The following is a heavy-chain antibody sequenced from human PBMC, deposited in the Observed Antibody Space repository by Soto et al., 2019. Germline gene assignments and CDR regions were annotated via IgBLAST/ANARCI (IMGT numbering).Heavy chain of an antibody. Sequence: QVQLVQSGAEVKKPGSSVKVSCKASGGTFSSYAISWVRQAPGQGLEWRGGIIPIFGTANYARKFKGGFTITADEFTSKPYMELSSLGSEDTAVSYCASVSLGGAGFKRGQGGLVSVSS. CDR2: IIPIFGTA. D-gene: IGHD3-16*01. J-gene: IGHJ4*02. V-gene: IGHV1-69*12. CDR3: ASVSLGGAGFK. CDR1: GGTFSSYA.